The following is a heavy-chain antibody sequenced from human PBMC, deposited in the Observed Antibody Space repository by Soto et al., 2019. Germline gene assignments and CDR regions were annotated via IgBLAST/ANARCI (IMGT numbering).Heavy chain of an antibody. CDR1: GGSFSDYY. J-gene: IGHJ4*02. D-gene: IGHD3-22*01. V-gene: IGHV4-34*01. CDR2: INHSGIT. CDR3: ARFPFDSNDWTNPRYFDI. Sequence: QVQIQQWGAGLLKPAETLSLTCAVYGGSFSDYYWSWIRQPPGKGLEWIGEINHSGITNYSPSLKSPVTMSVDTSKNQFSLKLTSVTAADTALYYCARFPFDSNDWTNPRYFDIWGQGTLVTVSS.